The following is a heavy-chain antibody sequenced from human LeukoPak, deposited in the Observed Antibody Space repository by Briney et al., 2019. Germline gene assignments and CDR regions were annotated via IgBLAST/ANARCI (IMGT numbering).Heavy chain of an antibody. CDR3: ARVTIIKAVEAFDI. J-gene: IGHJ3*02. D-gene: IGHD6-19*01. CDR2: INRDGSSR. Sequence: GGSLRLSCAASGFTFSSYEMNWVRQAPGKGLAWVANINRDGSSRYYMDSVKGRFTVSRDNAKNSLYLQMNSLRAEDTAVYYCARVTIIKAVEAFDIWGQGTMVTVSS. V-gene: IGHV3-7*01. CDR1: GFTFSSYE.